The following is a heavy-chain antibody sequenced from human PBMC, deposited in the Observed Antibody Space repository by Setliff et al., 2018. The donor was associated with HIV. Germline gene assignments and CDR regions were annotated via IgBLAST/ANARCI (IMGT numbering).Heavy chain of an antibody. V-gene: IGHV4-38-2*02. CDR3: VRDPPLTPTDADHPFGI. CDR1: GYSISSGYY. D-gene: IGHD2-21*02. J-gene: IGHJ3*02. CDR2: IYHGGTT. Sequence: PSETLSLTCAVSGYSISSGYYWAWIRQPPGKGLEWIGSIYHGGTTYYNPSLKSRSTISEDTSKNQFSLSLSSVTAADTAVYYCVRDPPLTPTDADHPFGIWGQGTMVTVSS.